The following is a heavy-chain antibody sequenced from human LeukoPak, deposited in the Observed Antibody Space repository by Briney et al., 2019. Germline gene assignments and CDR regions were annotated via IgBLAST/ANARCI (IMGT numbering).Heavy chain of an antibody. CDR1: GGSISSYY. Sequence: PSETLSLTCTVSGGSISSYYWSWIRQPPGKGLEWIGYIYYSGSTNYNPSLMSRVTISVDTSKNQFSLKLSSVTAADTAVYYCARVTRDSSGYYPDYWGQGTLVTVSS. J-gene: IGHJ4*02. CDR3: ARVTRDSSGYYPDY. D-gene: IGHD3-22*01. CDR2: IYYSGST. V-gene: IGHV4-59*01.